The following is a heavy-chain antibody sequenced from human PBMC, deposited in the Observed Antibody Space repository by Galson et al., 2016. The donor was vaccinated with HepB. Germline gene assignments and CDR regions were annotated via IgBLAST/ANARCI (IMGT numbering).Heavy chain of an antibody. CDR1: GGTFSNYA. CDR3: ARTTIGNFWYFDL. J-gene: IGHJ2*01. Sequence: SVKVSCKASGGTFSNYAISWVRQAPGQGLKWMGGINRFFGTANYAQKFQGRVTITADESSTTVYMELSSLRSEDTAVYYCARTTIGNFWYFDLWGRGTLVIVST. V-gene: IGHV1-69*13. D-gene: IGHD1-26*01. CDR2: INRFFGTA.